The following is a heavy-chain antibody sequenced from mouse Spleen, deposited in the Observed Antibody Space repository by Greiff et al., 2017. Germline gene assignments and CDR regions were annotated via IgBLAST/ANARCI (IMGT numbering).Heavy chain of an antibody. CDR1: GYTFSSYW. CDR2: ILPGSGST. J-gene: IGHJ4*01. CDR3: ARGDYDEYYAMDY. Sequence: QVQLKQSGAELMKPGASVKISCKATGYTFSSYWIEWVKQRPGHGLEWIGEILPGSGSTNYNEKFKGKATFTADTSSNTAYMQLSSLTSEDSAVYYCARGDYDEYYAMDYWGQGTSVTVSS. V-gene: IGHV1-9*01. D-gene: IGHD2-4*01.